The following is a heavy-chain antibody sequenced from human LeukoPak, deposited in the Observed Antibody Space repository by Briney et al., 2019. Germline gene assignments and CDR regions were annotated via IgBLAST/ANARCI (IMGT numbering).Heavy chain of an antibody. CDR2: ISGSGGST. J-gene: IGHJ3*02. V-gene: IGHV3-23*01. CDR1: GFTFSSYA. CDR3: ARARGVRYDSSGYYYLGAFDI. D-gene: IGHD3-22*01. Sequence: GGSLRLSCAASGFTFSSYAMSWVRQAPGKGLEWVLGISGSGGSTYYADSVKGRFTISRDNSKNTLYLQMNSLRAEDTAVYYCARARGVRYDSSGYYYLGAFDIWGQGTMVTVSS.